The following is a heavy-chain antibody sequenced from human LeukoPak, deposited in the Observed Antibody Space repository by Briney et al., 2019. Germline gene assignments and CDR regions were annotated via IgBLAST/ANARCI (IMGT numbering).Heavy chain of an antibody. CDR3: AKKEAVAGMGFDY. J-gene: IGHJ4*02. Sequence: GGSLRLSCAASGFTFSSYAMSWVRQAPGKGLEWVSIITGSGSGDSTYYADSVKGRFAISRDNSKNTLYQQMNSLRAEDTAVYYCAKKEAVAGMGFDYWGQGTLVTVSS. D-gene: IGHD6-19*01. CDR1: GFTFSSYA. V-gene: IGHV3-23*01. CDR2: ITGSGSGDST.